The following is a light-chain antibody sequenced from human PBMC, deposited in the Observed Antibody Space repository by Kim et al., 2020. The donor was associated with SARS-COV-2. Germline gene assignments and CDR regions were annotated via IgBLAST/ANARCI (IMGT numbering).Light chain of an antibody. V-gene: IGKV1-33*01. CDR2: DAS. CDR3: QQDDHRLS. CDR1: QDISKY. J-gene: IGKJ4*01. Sequence: SSSVGETVTITCPASQDISKYLNWYQQKPGKAPKLLISDASNLETGVPSRFSGGGSGTDFTFTISSLQAEDTATYFCQQDDHRLSFGGGTKVDIK.